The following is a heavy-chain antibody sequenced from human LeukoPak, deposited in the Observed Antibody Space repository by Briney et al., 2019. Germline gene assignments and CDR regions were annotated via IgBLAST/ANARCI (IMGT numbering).Heavy chain of an antibody. D-gene: IGHD4-17*01. Sequence: SETLSLTCTVPGGSISSYYWSWIRQPPGKGLEWIGYIYYSGSTNYNPSLKSRFTMSVDMSKNQFSLKLSSVTAADTAVYYCARQGSYGDYMLVDYWGQGTRVTVSS. CDR1: GGSISSYY. J-gene: IGHJ4*02. V-gene: IGHV4-59*08. CDR3: ARQGSYGDYMLVDY. CDR2: IYYSGST.